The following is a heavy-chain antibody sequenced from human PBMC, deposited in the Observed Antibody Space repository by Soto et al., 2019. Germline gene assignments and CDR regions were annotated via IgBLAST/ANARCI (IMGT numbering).Heavy chain of an antibody. V-gene: IGHV4-30-2*01. Sequence: SETLSLTCAVSGGSISRGGYSWSWIRQPPGKGLEWIGYIYHSGSTYYNPSLKSRVTISVDRSKNQFSLKLSSVTAADTAVYYCARGVGGFGELLRDYYYYGMDVWGQGTTVTVSS. CDR3: ARGVGGFGELLRDYYYYGMDV. CDR2: IYHSGST. CDR1: GGSISRGGYS. J-gene: IGHJ6*02. D-gene: IGHD3-10*01.